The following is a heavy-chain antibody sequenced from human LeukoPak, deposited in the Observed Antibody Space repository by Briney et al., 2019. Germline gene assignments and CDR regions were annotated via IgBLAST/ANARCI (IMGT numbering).Heavy chain of an antibody. V-gene: IGHV3-15*01. J-gene: IGHJ4*02. CDR2: IKSKTDGGTT. D-gene: IGHD3-3*01. CDR3: TTDEPTYYDFWSGYYNDY. Sequence: GGSLRLSCAASGFTFSNAWMSWVRQAPGKGPEWVGRIKSKTDGGTTDYAAPVKGRFTISRDDSKNTLYLQMNSLKTEDTAVYYCTTDEPTYYDFWSGYYNDYWGQGTLVTVSS. CDR1: GFTFSNAW.